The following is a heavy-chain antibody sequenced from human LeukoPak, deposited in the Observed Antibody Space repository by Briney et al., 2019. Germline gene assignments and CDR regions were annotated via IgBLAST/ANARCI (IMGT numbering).Heavy chain of an antibody. CDR3: ARYGAPFDS. Sequence: KASETLSLTCAVYGGSFSGYYWSWIRQPPGKGLEWIGEINHSGGTNYNPSLKSRVTISVDTSKGQFSLKLSSVTAADTAVYYCARYGAPFDSWGQGTLVTVSS. J-gene: IGHJ4*02. CDR2: INHSGGT. CDR1: GGSFSGYY. V-gene: IGHV4-34*01. D-gene: IGHD4-17*01.